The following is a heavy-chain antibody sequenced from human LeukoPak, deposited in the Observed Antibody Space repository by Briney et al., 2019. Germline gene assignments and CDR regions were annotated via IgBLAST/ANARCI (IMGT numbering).Heavy chain of an antibody. CDR1: GFTVSNNF. Sequence: GGSLRLSCAASGFTVSNNFVTWVRQAPGKGLEWVSIIYSGGGTDYADSVKGRFTISRDNSKNTVYLQMNSLRAEDTAVYYCAKDRCYGDYGHYFDYWGQGTLVSVSS. CDR2: IYSGGGT. D-gene: IGHD4-17*01. V-gene: IGHV3-53*01. J-gene: IGHJ4*02. CDR3: AKDRCYGDYGHYFDY.